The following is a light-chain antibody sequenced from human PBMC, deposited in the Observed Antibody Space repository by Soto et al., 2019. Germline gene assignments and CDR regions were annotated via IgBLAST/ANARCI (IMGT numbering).Light chain of an antibody. J-gene: IGKJ5*01. CDR1: QGISSY. CDR3: QQLNSYPLT. V-gene: IGKV1-9*01. Sequence: DIQMTQSPSTLYASVGDRVTITFRATQGISSYLAWYQQKPGKAPNLLIYAASSLQSGVPSRFSGSGSGTEFTLTISSLQPEDFATYFCQQLNSYPLTFGQGTRLEIK. CDR2: AAS.